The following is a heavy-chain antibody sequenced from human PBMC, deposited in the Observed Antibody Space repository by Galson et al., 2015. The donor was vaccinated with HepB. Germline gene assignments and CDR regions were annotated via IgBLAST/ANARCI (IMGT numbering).Heavy chain of an antibody. J-gene: IGHJ4*02. CDR1: GFIFSNYP. Sequence: SLRLSCAASGFIFSNYPMHWVRQAPGKGLDWVAVISYDGNTKYHGDSVEGRFTISRDNSKNTLFLQMNSLRAEDTAVYYCARSAGGHLDYWGQGTLVTVSS. CDR3: ARSAGGHLDY. V-gene: IGHV3-30-3*01. D-gene: IGHD2-15*01. CDR2: ISYDGNTK.